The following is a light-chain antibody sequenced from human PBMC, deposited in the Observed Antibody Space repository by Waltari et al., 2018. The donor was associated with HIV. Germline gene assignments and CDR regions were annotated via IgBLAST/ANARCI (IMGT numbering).Light chain of an antibody. Sequence: QSAVTQPPSASGSPGQSVTISCAGTSSNVGGFAYVSWYPQQPPKAPKLILYEVNRRPSGVPDRFSGSKSGNTASLTVSGLQPEDEGDYYCSSYKDANDVVFGGGTKLTVL. CDR1: SSNVGGFAY. V-gene: IGLV2-8*01. CDR3: SSYKDANDVV. CDR2: EVN. J-gene: IGLJ2*01.